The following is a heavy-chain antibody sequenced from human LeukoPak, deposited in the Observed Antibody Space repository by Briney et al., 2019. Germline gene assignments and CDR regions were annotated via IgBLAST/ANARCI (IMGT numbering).Heavy chain of an antibody. J-gene: IGHJ4*02. CDR2: IYHSGNT. D-gene: IGHD2-15*01. Sequence: SETLSLTCTVSGGSISSYYWSWIRQPPGQGLEWIGYIYHSGNTNHNPSLKSRVTISVDTSKNQFSLKLSSVTAADTAVYYCARWLGGYCSGGSCYGLDYWGQGTLVTVSS. CDR3: ARWLGGYCSGGSCYGLDY. V-gene: IGHV4-59*01. CDR1: GGSISSYY.